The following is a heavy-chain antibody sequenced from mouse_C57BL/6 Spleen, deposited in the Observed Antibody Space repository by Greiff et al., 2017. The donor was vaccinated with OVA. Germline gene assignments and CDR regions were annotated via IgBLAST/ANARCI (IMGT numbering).Heavy chain of an antibody. Sequence: VQLQQSGAELARPGASVKLSCKASGYTFTSYGISWVKQRTGQGLEWIGEIYPRSGNTYYNEKFKGKATLTADKSSSTAYMELRSLTSEDSAVYFCARSGATTVVASMDYWGQGTSVTVSS. D-gene: IGHD1-1*01. J-gene: IGHJ4*01. CDR3: ARSGATTVVASMDY. CDR2: IYPRSGNT. CDR1: GYTFTSYG. V-gene: IGHV1-81*01.